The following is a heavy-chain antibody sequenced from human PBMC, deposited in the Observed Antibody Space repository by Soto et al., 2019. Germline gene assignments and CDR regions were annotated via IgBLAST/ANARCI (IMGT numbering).Heavy chain of an antibody. CDR3: AHWSESGSLGTF. CDR1: GFSLSTSGVG. V-gene: IGHV2-5*02. J-gene: IGHJ4*02. D-gene: IGHD3-3*01. CDR2: IYWDDDK. Sequence: SGPTLVNPTQTLTLTCTFSGFSLSTSGVGVGWIRQPPGKALEWLALIYWDDDKRYSPSLKSRLTIAKDTSKNQVVLTMTNMDPVDTATYYCAHWSESGSLGTFWGQGTMVTAPQ.